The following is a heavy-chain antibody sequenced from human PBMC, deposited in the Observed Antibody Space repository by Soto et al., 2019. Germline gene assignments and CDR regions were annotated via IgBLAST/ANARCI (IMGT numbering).Heavy chain of an antibody. D-gene: IGHD5-18*01. J-gene: IGHJ5*02. CDR2: INPSGGST. CDR3: ARVYPSDTRYGYVGNNWFDP. CDR1: GYTFTSYY. V-gene: IGHV1-46*03. Sequence: VQLVQSGAEVKKPGASVKVSCKASGYTFTSYYMHWVRQAPGQGLEWMGIINPSGGSTSYAQKFQGRVTMTRDTSMSTVYMELSSLRSEDTAVYYCARVYPSDTRYGYVGNNWFDPWGQGTLVTVSS.